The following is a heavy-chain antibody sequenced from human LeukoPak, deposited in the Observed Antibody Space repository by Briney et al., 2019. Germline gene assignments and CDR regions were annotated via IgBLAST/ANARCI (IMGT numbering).Heavy chain of an antibody. CDR2: INPSGGST. Sequence: ASVKVSCKASGCTFTSYYMHWVRQAPGQGLEWMGIINPSGGSTSYAQKFQGRVTMTRDMSTSTVYMELSSLRSEDTAVYYCARFRKAVGAFDIWGQGTMVTVSS. CDR1: GCTFTSYY. J-gene: IGHJ3*02. CDR3: ARFRKAVGAFDI. V-gene: IGHV1-46*01.